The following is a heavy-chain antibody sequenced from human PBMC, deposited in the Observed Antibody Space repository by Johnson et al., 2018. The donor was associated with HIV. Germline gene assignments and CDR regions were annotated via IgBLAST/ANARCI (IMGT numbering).Heavy chain of an antibody. CDR2: ISYDGSNK. J-gene: IGHJ3*02. CDR3: ARDFRWLHAFDI. CDR1: GFTFSS. V-gene: IGHV3-30*14. Sequence: QVQLVESGGGVVQPGRSLRLSCAASGFTFSSMHWDRQAPGKGLEWVAVISYDGSNKYYADSVKGRFIISRDNSKNTVNLQMNRLRVDDTAVYYCARDFRWLHAFDIWGQGTMVTVSA. D-gene: IGHD5-24*01.